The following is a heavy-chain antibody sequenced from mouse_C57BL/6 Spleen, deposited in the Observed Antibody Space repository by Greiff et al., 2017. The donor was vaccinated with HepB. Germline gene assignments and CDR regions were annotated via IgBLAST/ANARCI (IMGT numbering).Heavy chain of an antibody. Sequence: VQLQQPGAELVKPGASVKMSCKASGYTFTSYWITWVKQRPGQGLEWIGDIYPGSGSTNYNEKFKSKATLTVDTSSSTAYMQLSSLTSEDSAVYYCARRGRGNWYFDVWGTGTTVTVSS. J-gene: IGHJ1*03. V-gene: IGHV1-55*01. CDR2: IYPGSGST. D-gene: IGHD3-3*01. CDR3: ARRGRGNWYFDV. CDR1: GYTFTSYW.